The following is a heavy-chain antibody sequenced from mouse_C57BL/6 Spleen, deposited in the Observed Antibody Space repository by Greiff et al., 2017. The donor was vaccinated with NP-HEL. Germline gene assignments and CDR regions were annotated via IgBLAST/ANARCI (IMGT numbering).Heavy chain of an antibody. V-gene: IGHV5-4*01. CDR3: ARDYYSIYYAMDY. Sequence: EVKLMESGGGLVKPGGSLKLSCAASGFTFSSYAMSWVRQTPEKRLEWVATISDGGSYTYYPDNVKGRFTISRDNAKNNLYLQMSHLKSEDTAMYYCARDYYSIYYAMDYWGQGTSVTVSS. D-gene: IGHD2-12*01. J-gene: IGHJ4*01. CDR2: ISDGGSYT. CDR1: GFTFSSYA.